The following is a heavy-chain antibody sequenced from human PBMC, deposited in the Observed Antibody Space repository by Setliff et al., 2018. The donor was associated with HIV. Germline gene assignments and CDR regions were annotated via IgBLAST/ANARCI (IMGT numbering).Heavy chain of an antibody. CDR1: GYTFSRFS. CDR3: ARDSSEYFDCSSGDFHYMDV. D-gene: IGHD3-3*01. V-gene: IGHV7-4-1*02. Sequence: GASVKVSCKASGYTFSRFSITWVRQPPGQGLEWMGWINTHRWNPTYAQGFAGRIVFSLDTLVSTAYLELSDLRTDDTGIYFCARDSSEYFDCSSGDFHYMDVWGKGTTVTVSS. CDR2: INTHRWNP. J-gene: IGHJ6*03.